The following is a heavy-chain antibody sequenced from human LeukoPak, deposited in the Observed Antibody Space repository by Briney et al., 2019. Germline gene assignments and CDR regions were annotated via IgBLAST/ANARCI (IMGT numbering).Heavy chain of an antibody. D-gene: IGHD6-6*01. Sequence: SETLSLTCAVYGGSFSGYYWSWIRQPPGKGLEWIGEINHSGSTNYNPSLKSRVTISVDTSKNQFSLKLSSVTAADTAVYYCARGWAGVAARPNWSDPWGQGTLVTVSS. CDR2: INHSGST. CDR3: ARGWAGVAARPNWSDP. CDR1: GGSFSGYY. V-gene: IGHV4-34*01. J-gene: IGHJ5*02.